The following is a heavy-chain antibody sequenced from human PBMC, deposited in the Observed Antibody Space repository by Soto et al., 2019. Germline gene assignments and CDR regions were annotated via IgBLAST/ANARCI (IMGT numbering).Heavy chain of an antibody. D-gene: IGHD6-6*01. CDR1: GFTFDDYA. Sequence: EVQLVESGGGLVQPGRSLRLSCAASGFTFDDYAMHWVRQAPGKGLEWVSGISWNSGSIGYADSVKGRFTISRDNAKNSLYLQMNSLRAEDTALYYCAKDSMVAARQRDYYYYYYMDVWGKGTTVTVSS. J-gene: IGHJ6*03. CDR3: AKDSMVAARQRDYYYYYYMDV. CDR2: ISWNSGSI. V-gene: IGHV3-9*01.